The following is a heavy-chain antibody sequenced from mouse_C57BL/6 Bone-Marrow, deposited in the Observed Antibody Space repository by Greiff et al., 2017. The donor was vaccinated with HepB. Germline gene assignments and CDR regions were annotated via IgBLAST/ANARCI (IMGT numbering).Heavy chain of an antibody. J-gene: IGHJ4*01. CDR1: GFTFSNYW. Sequence: EVKLEESGGGLVQPGGSMKLSCVASGFTFSNYWMNWVRQSPEKGLEWVAQIRLKSDNYATHYAESVEGRFTISRDDSKSSVYLQMNNLRAEDTGIYYCTAYYSNYEDYAMDYWGQGTSVTVSS. V-gene: IGHV6-3*01. D-gene: IGHD2-5*01. CDR3: TAYYSNYEDYAMDY. CDR2: IRLKSDNYAT.